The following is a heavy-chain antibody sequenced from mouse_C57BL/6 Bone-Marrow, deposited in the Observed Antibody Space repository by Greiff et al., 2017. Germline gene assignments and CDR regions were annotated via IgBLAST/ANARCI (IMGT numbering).Heavy chain of an antibody. Sequence: QVQLQQSGAELARPGASVKMSCKASGYTFTSYTMHWVKQRPGQGLEWIGYINPSSGYTKYNQKFKDKATLTADKSSSTAYMQLSSLTSEDSAVYYGAPLYYRFAYWGQGTLVTVSA. CDR3: APLYYRFAY. CDR2: INPSSGYT. V-gene: IGHV1-4*01. D-gene: IGHD2-1*01. CDR1: GYTFTSYT. J-gene: IGHJ3*01.